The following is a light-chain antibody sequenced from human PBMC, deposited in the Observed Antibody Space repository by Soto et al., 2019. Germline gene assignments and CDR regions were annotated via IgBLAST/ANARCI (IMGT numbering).Light chain of an antibody. V-gene: IGKV3-20*01. CDR2: GAS. CDR3: QQYGSSPLWT. J-gene: IGKJ1*01. CDR1: QSVSTSY. Sequence: EIVLTQSPGTLSLSPGDRATLSCRASQSVSTSYLAWYQQKPGQAPRLLIYGASNRATGIPDRFSGSGSGTDFTLTISRLEPEDFAVYYCQQYGSSPLWTFGQGTKVEIK.